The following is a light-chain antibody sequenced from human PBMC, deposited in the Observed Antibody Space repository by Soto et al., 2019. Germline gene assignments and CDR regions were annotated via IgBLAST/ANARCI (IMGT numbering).Light chain of an antibody. Sequence: DIQMTQSPSSLSASVGDRVTITCRASQIINTWLAWYQQKPGKAPKLLIYRASNLVNGVPSRFSGSGSGTEFTLTISSLQPDDFSIYYCQHYVTYSGTFGPGTKVDL. J-gene: IGKJ3*01. CDR1: QIINTW. CDR2: RAS. V-gene: IGKV1-5*03. CDR3: QHYVTYSGT.